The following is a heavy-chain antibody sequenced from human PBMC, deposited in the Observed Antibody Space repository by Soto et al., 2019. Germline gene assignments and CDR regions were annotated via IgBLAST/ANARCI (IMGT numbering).Heavy chain of an antibody. CDR3: ARGMPAWIQLWLRSPARPNYYYYGMDV. CDR1: GYTFTSYD. V-gene: IGHV1-8*01. J-gene: IGHJ6*02. D-gene: IGHD5-18*01. Sequence: QVQLVQSGAEVKKPGASVKVSCKASGYTFTSYDINWVRQATGQGLEWMGWMNPNSGNTGYAQKFQGRVTMTRNPSISTAYMELSSLRSEDTAVYYCARGMPAWIQLWLRSPARPNYYYYGMDVWGQGTTVTVSS. CDR2: MNPNSGNT.